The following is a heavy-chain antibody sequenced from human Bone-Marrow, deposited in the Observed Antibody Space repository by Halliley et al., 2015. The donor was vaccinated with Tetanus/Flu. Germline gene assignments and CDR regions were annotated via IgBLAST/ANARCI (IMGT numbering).Heavy chain of an antibody. CDR1: GFPFSAVW. CDR2: IKRKIDGETT. J-gene: IGHJ4*02. D-gene: IGHD2-15*01. Sequence: SLRLSCAASGFPFSAVWMHWVRQAPGKAPEWVGRIKRKIDGETTDYAAPVKGRFTISRDDSKDTLYLRMNSLKTEDTAVYSCAAGDCGGGSCRFFDFWGQGTLVTVSS. V-gene: IGHV3-15*01. CDR3: AAGDCGGGSCRFFDF.